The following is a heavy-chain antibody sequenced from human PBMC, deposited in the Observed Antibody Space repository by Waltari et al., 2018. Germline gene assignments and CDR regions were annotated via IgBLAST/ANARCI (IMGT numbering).Heavy chain of an antibody. D-gene: IGHD6-13*01. J-gene: IGHJ4*02. CDR3: ARGLSSRSSYYFDY. CDR2: IYTSGST. V-gene: IGHV4-4*07. CDR1: GGSISSYY. Sequence: QVQLQESGPGLVKPSETLSLTCTVPGGSISSYYWSWIRQPAGKGLEWIGRIYTSGSTNYNPSLKSRVTMSVDTSKNQFSLKLSSVTAADTAVYYCARGLSSRSSYYFDYWGQGTLVTVSS.